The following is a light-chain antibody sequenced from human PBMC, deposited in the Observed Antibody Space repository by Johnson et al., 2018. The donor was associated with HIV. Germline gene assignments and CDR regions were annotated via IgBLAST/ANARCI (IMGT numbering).Light chain of an antibody. Sequence: QSALTQPPSVSAAPGQKVTISCSGSSSNVGSSFVSWYRQVPGTAPKLLIYDNNKRPSGIPGRFSGSKSGPSATLGITRLPTGDEADYYCGTWDSSLTSYVCGAGTKVTGL. CDR3: GTWDSSLTSYV. J-gene: IGLJ1*01. CDR2: DNN. V-gene: IGLV1-51*01. CDR1: SSNVGSSF.